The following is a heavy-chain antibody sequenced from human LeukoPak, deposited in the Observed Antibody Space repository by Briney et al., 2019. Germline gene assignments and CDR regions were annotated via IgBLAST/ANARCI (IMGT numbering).Heavy chain of an antibody. CDR1: GGSISSGSYY. J-gene: IGHJ4*02. CDR3: ARVGATEGFDY. V-gene: IGHV4-61*02. D-gene: IGHD1-26*01. CDR2: IYTSGST. Sequence: PSETLSLTCTVSGGSISSGSYYWSWIRQPAGKGLEWIGRIYTSGSTNYNPSLKSRVTMSVDTSKNQFSLKLSSVTAADTAVYYCARVGATEGFDYWGQGTLVTVSS.